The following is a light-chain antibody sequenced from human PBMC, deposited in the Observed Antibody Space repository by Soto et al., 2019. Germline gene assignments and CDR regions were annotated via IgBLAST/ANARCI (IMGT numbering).Light chain of an antibody. J-gene: IGKJ1*01. CDR1: QSISSW. Sequence: DIPMTQSPSTLSASVGDRVTITCRASQSISSWLAWYQQKPGKAPKLLIYKASILESGVPSRFSGSGSGTEFTLTISSLQPDDFVTYYCQPYNSLWTFGQGTKVEIK. CDR3: QPYNSLWT. V-gene: IGKV1-5*03. CDR2: KAS.